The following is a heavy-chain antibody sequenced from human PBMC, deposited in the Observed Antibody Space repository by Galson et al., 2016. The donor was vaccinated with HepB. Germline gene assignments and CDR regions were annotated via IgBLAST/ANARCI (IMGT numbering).Heavy chain of an antibody. J-gene: IGHJ4*02. CDR3: ARGVRV. CDR2: VYYSGSTFST. D-gene: IGHD3-10*01. Sequence: ETLSLTCIVSDGSVSTTYQWGWIRQPPGKGLEWIGSVYYSGSTFSTYYNPYLKSRVTISVDTSKNHFSLNLSSVTAADTAVYYCARGVRVWGQGTLVTVSS. CDR1: DGSVSTTYQ. V-gene: IGHV4-39*07.